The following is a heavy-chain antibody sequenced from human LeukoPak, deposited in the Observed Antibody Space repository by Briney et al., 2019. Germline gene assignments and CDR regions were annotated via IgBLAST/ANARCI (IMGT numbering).Heavy chain of an antibody. D-gene: IGHD1-26*01. CDR1: GFTFSSYV. J-gene: IGHJ4*02. CDR2: ISSSGSTI. CDR3: ARDHVLGGNIDY. V-gene: IGHV3-48*03. Sequence: GGSLRLSCAASGFTFSSYVMNWVRQAPGKGLEWVSYISSSGSTIYYADSVKGRFTISRDNAKNSLCLQMNSLRAEDTAVYYCARDHVLGGNIDYWGQGTLVTVSS.